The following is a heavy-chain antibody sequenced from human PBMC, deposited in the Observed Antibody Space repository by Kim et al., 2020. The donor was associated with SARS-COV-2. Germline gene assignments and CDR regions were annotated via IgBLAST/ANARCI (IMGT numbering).Heavy chain of an antibody. D-gene: IGHD2-21*01. V-gene: IGHV4-30-2*01. CDR3: ARVVAHSPQYWYFDL. J-gene: IGHJ2*01. Sequence: PSLKSRVTISVDRSKNQFSLKLSSVTAADTAVYYCARVVAHSPQYWYFDLWGRGTLVTVSS.